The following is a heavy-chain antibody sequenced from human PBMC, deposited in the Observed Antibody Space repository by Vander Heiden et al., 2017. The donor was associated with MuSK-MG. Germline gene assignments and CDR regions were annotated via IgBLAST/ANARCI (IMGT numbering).Heavy chain of an antibody. J-gene: IGHJ4*02. CDR2: ISGSAAYT. CDR3: AKASGHGSGSSYFDY. Sequence: EVQVLESGGGLVQPGGSLRLSCAASGFIFSSYAMSWVRQAPGKGLEWVSTISGSAAYTYSADSGNGRFTISRDNSKNTVYMQMNRLRAEETAVYYCAKASGHGSGSSYFDYWGQGTMVTVYS. V-gene: IGHV3-23*01. D-gene: IGHD3-10*01. CDR1: GFIFSSYA.